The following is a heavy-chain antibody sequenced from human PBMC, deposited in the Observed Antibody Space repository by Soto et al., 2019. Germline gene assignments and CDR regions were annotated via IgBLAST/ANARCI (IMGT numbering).Heavy chain of an antibody. CDR2: IIPIFGTA. CDR3: ARSHQYDYYDSSGYYYFDY. D-gene: IGHD3-22*01. V-gene: IGHV1-69*13. J-gene: IGHJ4*02. CDR1: GGTFSSYA. Sequence: GASVKVSCKASGGTFSSYAISWVRQAPGQGLEWMGGIIPIFGTANYAQKFQGRVTITADESTSTAYMELSSLRSEDTAVYYCARSHQYDYYDSSGYYYFDYWGQGTLVTVSS.